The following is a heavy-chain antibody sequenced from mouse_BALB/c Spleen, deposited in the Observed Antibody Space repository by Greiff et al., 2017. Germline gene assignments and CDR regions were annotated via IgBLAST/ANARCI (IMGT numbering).Heavy chain of an antibody. CDR1: GFTFSSYG. J-gene: IGHJ2*01. CDR3: ATPGNFFDY. Sequence: DVHLVESGGDLVKPGGSLKLSCAASGFTFSSYGMSWVRQTPDKRLEWVATISSGGSYTYYPDSVKGRFTISRDNAKNTLYLQMSSLKSEDTAMYYCATPGNFFDYWGQGTTLTVSS. V-gene: IGHV5-6*01. D-gene: IGHD1-1*01. CDR2: ISSGGSYT.